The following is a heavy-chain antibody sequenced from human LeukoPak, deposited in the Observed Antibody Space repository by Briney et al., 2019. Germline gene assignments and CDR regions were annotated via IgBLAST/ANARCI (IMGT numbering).Heavy chain of an antibody. D-gene: IGHD3-16*01. CDR3: ARHRFGHLFDY. CDR1: GDSISGYY. V-gene: IGHV4-59*01. J-gene: IGHJ4*02. Sequence: PSETLSLTCTVSGDSISGYYWSWIRQPPGKGLEWIGYVYHTGHTHYSPSLKSRVTVSLDTSRNQVSLILSSVTAADTAVYYCARHRFGHLFDYWGQDTLVFVSS. CDR2: VYHTGHT.